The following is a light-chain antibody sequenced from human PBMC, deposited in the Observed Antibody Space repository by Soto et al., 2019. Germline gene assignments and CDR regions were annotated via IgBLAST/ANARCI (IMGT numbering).Light chain of an antibody. V-gene: IGKV1-5*03. CDR2: KAS. J-gene: IGKJ1*01. CDR3: QQYNSYPST. Sequence: DIQMTQSPSTLSASVGDRVTITCRASQSISSWLAWYQQKSGKAPKLLIYKASSLESGVPSRFGGSGSGTEFTLTISSLQPDDFATYYCQQYNSYPSTFDQGTKVEIK. CDR1: QSISSW.